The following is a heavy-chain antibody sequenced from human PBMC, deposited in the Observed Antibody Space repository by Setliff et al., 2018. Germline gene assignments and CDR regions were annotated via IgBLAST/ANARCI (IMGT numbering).Heavy chain of an antibody. CDR2: INPHGSEK. V-gene: IGHV3-7*01. CDR1: GFSFSDYY. J-gene: IGHJ4*02. D-gene: IGHD3-10*01. Sequence: GGSLRLSCVASGFSFSDYYMSWVRQAPGKGLEWLASINPHGSEKYYADSVKGRFTISRDNAKNSLSLQMNNLRTEDTAVYYCFGAGTCSYWGQGTLVTVSS. CDR3: FGAGTCSY.